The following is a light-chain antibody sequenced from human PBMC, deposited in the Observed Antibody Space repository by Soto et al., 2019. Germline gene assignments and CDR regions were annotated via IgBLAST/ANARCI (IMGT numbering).Light chain of an antibody. CDR3: QQYGYSFWT. CDR1: QSVSSN. Sequence: EIVMTHSPATLSVSPWERATLSCRASQSVSSNLAWYQQKPGQAPKLLIFGASIRATDIPDRFSGSGSGTDFTLTISRLEPEDSAVYYCQQYGYSFWTFGQGTKVDIK. J-gene: IGKJ1*01. V-gene: IGKV3-20*01. CDR2: GAS.